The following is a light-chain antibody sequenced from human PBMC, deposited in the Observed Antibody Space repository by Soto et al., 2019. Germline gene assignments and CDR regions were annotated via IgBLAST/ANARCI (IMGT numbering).Light chain of an antibody. CDR1: SSDVGGYNY. J-gene: IGLJ1*01. CDR3: CSYAGSIPNYV. V-gene: IGLV2-23*01. Sequence: QSALTQPASVSGSPGQSITISCTGTSSDVGGYNYVSWYQQHPGKAPKLMIYEGSKRPSGVSNRFSGSKSGNTASLTISGLQAEDEADYYCCSYAGSIPNYVFGTGTKLTVL. CDR2: EGS.